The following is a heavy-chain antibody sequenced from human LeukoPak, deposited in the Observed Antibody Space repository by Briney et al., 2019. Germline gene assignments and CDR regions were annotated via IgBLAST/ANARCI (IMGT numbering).Heavy chain of an antibody. V-gene: IGHV4-59*08. CDR3: ARVRWQLGNAFDI. CDR2: TYYSGFT. Sequence: SETLSLTCTVSGGSISSYYWSWIRQPPGKGLEWIAFTYYSGFTSYNPSLKSRVTISVDTSKNQFSLKLTSVTAADTAVYFCARVRWQLGNAFDIWGQGTLVSVSS. CDR1: GGSISSYY. D-gene: IGHD1-1*01. J-gene: IGHJ3*02.